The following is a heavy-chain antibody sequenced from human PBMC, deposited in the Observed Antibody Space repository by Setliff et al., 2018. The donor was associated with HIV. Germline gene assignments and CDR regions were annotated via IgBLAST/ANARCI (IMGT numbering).Heavy chain of an antibody. J-gene: IGHJ6*02. CDR2: IYSSGST. CDR1: GGSISSGSYY. V-gene: IGHV4-61*02. D-gene: IGHD3-22*01. Sequence: PSETLSLTCTVSGGSISSGSYYWSWIRQPAGKGLEWIGRIYSSGSTNYNPSLKCRVTISVDTSKNQFSLTLSSVTAADPAVYYCAKERYDSSGYSLDHYGMDVWGQGTTVTV. CDR3: AKERYDSSGYSLDHYGMDV.